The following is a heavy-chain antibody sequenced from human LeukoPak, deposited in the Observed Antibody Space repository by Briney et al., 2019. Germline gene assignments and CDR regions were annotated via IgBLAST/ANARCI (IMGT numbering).Heavy chain of an antibody. CDR1: GFTFSSYA. D-gene: IGHD6-6*01. J-gene: IGHJ4*02. CDR3: AKDDSSSPYYYFDY. V-gene: IGHV3-30*18. Sequence: GRSLRLSCAASGFTFSSYAMSWVRQAPGKGLEWVAVISYDGSNKYYADSVKGRFTISRDNSKNTLYLQMNSLRAEDTAVYYCAKDDSSSPYYYFDYWGQGTLVTVSS. CDR2: ISYDGSNK.